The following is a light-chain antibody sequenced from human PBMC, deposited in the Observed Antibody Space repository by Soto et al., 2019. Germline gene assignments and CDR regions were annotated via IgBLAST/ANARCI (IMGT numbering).Light chain of an antibody. CDR2: DVS. CDR3: SSHTSSSTRVV. CDR1: NSDVGGYNY. Sequence: QSALTQPASVSGSPGQSITISCTGTNSDVGGYNYVSWYQQHPGKAPKLLIYDVSNRPSGVSNRFSASKSGNTASLTISGLQAEDEADYYCSSHTSSSTRVVFGGGTKLT. J-gene: IGLJ2*01. V-gene: IGLV2-14*01.